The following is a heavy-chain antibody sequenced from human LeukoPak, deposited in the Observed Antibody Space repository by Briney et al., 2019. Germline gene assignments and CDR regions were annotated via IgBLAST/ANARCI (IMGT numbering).Heavy chain of an antibody. D-gene: IGHD5-24*01. CDR3: ARAYGYNPDFDY. J-gene: IGHJ4*02. Sequence: ASVKVSCKASGYTFTGYSMHWVRQAPGQGLEWMGRINPNTGGTNYAQNFQGRVTMTRHTSISTAYMELTSLRSDDTAVYYCARAYGYNPDFDYWGQGTLVTVSS. CDR1: GYTFTGYS. V-gene: IGHV1-2*06. CDR2: INPNTGGT.